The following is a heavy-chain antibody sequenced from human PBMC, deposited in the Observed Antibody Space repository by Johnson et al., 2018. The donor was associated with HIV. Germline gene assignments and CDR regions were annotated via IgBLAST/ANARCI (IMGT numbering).Heavy chain of an antibody. CDR2: LFRGGSI. J-gene: IGHJ3*01. Sequence: VQLLESRGGLVQPGGSLRLSCAASGFSVNSNYLSWVRQTPGKGLEWVSVLFRGGSIYFADSVKGRFTISRDNSKNTLYLQMNSLIAEDTAVYYCARACRDGYTCDAFDFWGQGTMVTVSS. CDR1: GFSVNSNY. CDR3: ARACRDGYTCDAFDF. V-gene: IGHV3-66*01. D-gene: IGHD5-24*01.